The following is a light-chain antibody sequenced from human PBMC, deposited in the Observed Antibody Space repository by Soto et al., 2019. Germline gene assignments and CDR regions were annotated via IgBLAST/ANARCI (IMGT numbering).Light chain of an antibody. CDR3: GTWDTSLSSYV. V-gene: IGLV1-51*02. CDR1: SSNIGNNY. J-gene: IGLJ1*01. Sequence: QSVLTQPPSVSAAPGHKGTISCSGSSSNIGNNYVSWYQQLPGTAPKLLICENNQRPSGIPDRFSGSKSGTSATLGITGLQTGDEADYYCGTWDTSLSSYVFGTGTKLTVL. CDR2: ENN.